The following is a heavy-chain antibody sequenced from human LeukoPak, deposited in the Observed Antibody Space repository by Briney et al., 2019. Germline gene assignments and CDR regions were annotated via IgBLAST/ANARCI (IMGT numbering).Heavy chain of an antibody. CDR2: IYYSGST. Sequence: SETLSLTCTVSGGSTSSSNYYRGWIRQPPGKGLEWIGSIYYSGSTYYNPSLKSRITISVDTSKNQFSLKLSSVTAADTAVYHCARRVSDPLKVDYWGQGTLVTVSS. D-gene: IGHD3-22*01. J-gene: IGHJ4*02. CDR3: ARRVSDPLKVDY. V-gene: IGHV4-39*01. CDR1: GGSTSSSNYY.